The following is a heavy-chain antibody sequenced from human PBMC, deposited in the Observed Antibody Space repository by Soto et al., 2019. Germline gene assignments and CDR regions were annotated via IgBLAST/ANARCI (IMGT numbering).Heavy chain of an antibody. V-gene: IGHV4-31*03. CDR1: GGSIRSGGYY. CDR3: ARGGRRSTGMDV. Sequence: QVQLQESGPGLVKPSKTLSLTCTVSGGSIRSGGYYWSWIRQHPGKGLEWIGYIYYSGSTYYNPSLKRRVTIAVDTSKNHLSLKLSSVTAADTAVYYCARGGRRSTGMDVWGQGTTVTVSS. CDR2: IYYSGST. J-gene: IGHJ6*02.